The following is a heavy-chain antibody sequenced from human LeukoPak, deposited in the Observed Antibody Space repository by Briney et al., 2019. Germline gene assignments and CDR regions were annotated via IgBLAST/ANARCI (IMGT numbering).Heavy chain of an antibody. V-gene: IGHV4-59*10. D-gene: IGHD3-22*01. CDR3: ARTNGVGPPDSSGPNLYYFDY. CDR1: GGSFSGYY. CDR2: IYTSGST. Sequence: SETLSLTCAVYGGSFSGYYWSWIRQPAGKGLKWIGRIYTSGSTNYNPSLKSRVTISVDTPKNQFSLKLSSVTAADTAVYYCARTNGVGPPDSSGPNLYYFDYWGQGTLVTVSS. J-gene: IGHJ4*02.